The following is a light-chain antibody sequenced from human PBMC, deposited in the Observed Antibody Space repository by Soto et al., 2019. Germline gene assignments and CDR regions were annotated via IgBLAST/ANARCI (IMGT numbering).Light chain of an antibody. CDR2: KAS. Sequence: DIQMTQSPSTLSASVGDRVTITCRASQSINTCLAWYQLKPGRAPKLLIYKASTLESGVSSRFSGSGSGTEFTLTISSLQPDDFATYYCQQYQTYSQFGQGTRVEIK. CDR1: QSINTC. J-gene: IGKJ1*01. V-gene: IGKV1-5*03. CDR3: QQYQTYSQ.